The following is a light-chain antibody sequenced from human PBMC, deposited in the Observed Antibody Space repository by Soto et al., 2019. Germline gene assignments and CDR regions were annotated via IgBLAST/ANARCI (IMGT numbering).Light chain of an antibody. Sequence: QSVLTQPPSASGTPGQRVTISCSGSSSNIGSNTVSWYQQVPGTAPKLLIYSNNQRPSGVPDRFSGSKSGTSASLDTSGLQSEDEGDYYCAAWDDSLNALVFGTGTKLTVL. J-gene: IGLJ1*01. CDR1: SSNIGSNT. CDR2: SNN. CDR3: AAWDDSLNALV. V-gene: IGLV1-44*01.